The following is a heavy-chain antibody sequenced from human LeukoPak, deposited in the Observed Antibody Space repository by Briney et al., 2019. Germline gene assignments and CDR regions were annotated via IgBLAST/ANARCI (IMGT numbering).Heavy chain of an antibody. J-gene: IGHJ4*02. CDR1: GFSFSDYA. Sequence: GGSLRLSCAASGFSFSDYAIYWVRQTPGKGLEWVAFIRYDGSNKIYADSVKGRFTISRDNSYNTVYLQMTGLRAEDTAVYYCEKDFSAWGQGTLVTVSS. D-gene: IGHD2-2*01. V-gene: IGHV3-30*02. CDR2: IRYDGSNK. CDR3: EKDFSA.